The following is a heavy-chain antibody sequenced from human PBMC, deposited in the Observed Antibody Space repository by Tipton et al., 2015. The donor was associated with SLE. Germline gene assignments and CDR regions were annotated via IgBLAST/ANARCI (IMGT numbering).Heavy chain of an antibody. D-gene: IGHD1-26*01. CDR1: SGSITSTSYY. CDR2: IYYSGST. CDR3: ARDPGSGDAFDI. Sequence: TLSLTCTVSSGSITSTSYYWGWIRQPPGKGLEWIGSIYYSGSTYYNPSLKSRVTISVDTSKNQFSLKLSSVTAADTAVYYCARDPGSGDAFDIWGQGTMITVSS. J-gene: IGHJ3*02. V-gene: IGHV4-39*07.